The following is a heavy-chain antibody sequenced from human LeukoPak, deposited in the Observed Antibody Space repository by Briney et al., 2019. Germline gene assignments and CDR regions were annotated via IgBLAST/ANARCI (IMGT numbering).Heavy chain of an antibody. CDR3: ASLGATTLSYYGMDV. CDR2: INPISGGT. D-gene: IGHD1-26*01. CDR1: GYTFSDYY. V-gene: IGHV1-2*02. Sequence: EASVKVSCKASGYTFSDYYIHWVRQAPGRGLEWMGWINPISGGTNYAQNFQGRVTMTRDTSITTAYMELSRLRSDDTAVYYCASLGATTLSYYGMDVWGQGTTVTVSS. J-gene: IGHJ6*02.